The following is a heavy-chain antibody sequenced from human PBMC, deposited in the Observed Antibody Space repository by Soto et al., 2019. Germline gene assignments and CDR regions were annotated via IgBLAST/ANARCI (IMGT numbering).Heavy chain of an antibody. CDR3: AREVFRYFDL. D-gene: IGHD1-20*01. CDR2: ISAYNANT. J-gene: IGHJ2*01. CDR1: GYTLTRYG. Sequence: QVHLVQSGAEVKKPGASVKVSCKASGYTLTRYGITWVRQAPGQGLEWMGSISAYNANTNVAHKLQARLTNTTDTSTSTAYMELRSLTSDDTAVYYCAREVFRYFDLWGRGTLVSVSS. V-gene: IGHV1-18*01.